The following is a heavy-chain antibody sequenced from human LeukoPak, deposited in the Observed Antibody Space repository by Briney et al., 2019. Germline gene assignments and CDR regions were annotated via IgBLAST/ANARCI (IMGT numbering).Heavy chain of an antibody. CDR2: INHNGGT. CDR1: GGSFSGYY. CDR3: ARGSLSSSGTSWDAFDI. J-gene: IGHJ3*02. D-gene: IGHD6-19*01. V-gene: IGHV4-34*01. Sequence: AETLSLTCAVSGGSFSGYYWSWIRQPPGKGLEWIGEINHNGGTNYNPSLKSRSTISIDTSKNQFSLKLSSVTAEDTAVYYCARGSLSSSGTSWDAFDIWGQGTMVTVSS.